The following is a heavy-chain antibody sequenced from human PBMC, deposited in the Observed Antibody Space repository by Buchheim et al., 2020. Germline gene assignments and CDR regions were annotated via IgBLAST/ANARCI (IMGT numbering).Heavy chain of an antibody. Sequence: QVQLVESGGGVVQPGRSLRLSCAASGFTFSSYGMHWVRQAPGKGLEWVAVISYDGSNKYYADSVKGRFTISRDHSKNTLYLQMDSLRAEDTAVYYCARAGSIAAAALNWFDPWGQGTL. D-gene: IGHD6-13*01. CDR1: GFTFSSYG. CDR3: ARAGSIAAAALNWFDP. J-gene: IGHJ5*02. V-gene: IGHV3-30*03. CDR2: ISYDGSNK.